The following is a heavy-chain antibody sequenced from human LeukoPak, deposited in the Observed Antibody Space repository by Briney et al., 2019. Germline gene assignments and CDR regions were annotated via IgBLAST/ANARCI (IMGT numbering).Heavy chain of an antibody. CDR3: AREGYYYDSSGYYYADY. CDR2: INTDGSST. CDR1: GFTFSSYG. V-gene: IGHV3-74*01. D-gene: IGHD3-22*01. J-gene: IGHJ4*02. Sequence: PGGSLRLSCAASGFTFSSYGMHWVRQAPGKGLVWVSRINTDGSSTSYADSVKGRFTISRDNAKNTLYLQMNSLRAEDTAVYYCAREGYYYDSSGYYYADYWGQGTLVTVSS.